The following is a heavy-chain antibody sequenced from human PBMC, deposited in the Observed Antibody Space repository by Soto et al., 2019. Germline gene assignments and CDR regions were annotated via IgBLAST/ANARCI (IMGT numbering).Heavy chain of an antibody. J-gene: IGHJ4*02. CDR2: IYHSGST. CDR3: ARGISRGAIHFDY. D-gene: IGHD3-10*01. V-gene: IGHV4-4*02. CDR1: GDSISSSNW. Sequence: SETLSLTCAVSGDSISSSNWWSWVRQPPGKGLEWIGEIYHSGSTNYNPSLKSRVTISVDKSKNQFSLKLSSVTAADTAVYYCARGISRGAIHFDYWGQGTLVTVSS.